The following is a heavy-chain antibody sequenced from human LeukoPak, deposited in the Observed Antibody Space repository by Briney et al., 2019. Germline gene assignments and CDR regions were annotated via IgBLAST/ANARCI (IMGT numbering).Heavy chain of an antibody. CDR3: ARGVKDTYESSGYYYYY. Sequence: PGGSLRLSCAASGFTFSSYAMHWVRQAPGKGLEWVAGISYDGSDKYYADSVRGRFTISRDNSKNTLYLQMNSLRAEDTAVYYCARGVKDTYESSGYYYYYWGQGTPVTVSS. CDR2: ISYDGSDK. V-gene: IGHV3-30-3*01. D-gene: IGHD3-22*01. J-gene: IGHJ4*02. CDR1: GFTFSSYA.